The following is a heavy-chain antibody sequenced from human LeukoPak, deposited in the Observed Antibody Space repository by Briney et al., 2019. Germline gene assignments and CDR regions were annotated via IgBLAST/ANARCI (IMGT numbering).Heavy chain of an antibody. Sequence: RGSLRLSCAASGFTFSSYWMHWVRQAPGKGLVWVSCIKSDGSSTTYADSVKGRFTISRDNAKNTLHLQMNSLRAEDTAVYYCARDSSSWYYDYWGQGTLVTVSS. V-gene: IGHV3-74*03. D-gene: IGHD6-13*01. J-gene: IGHJ4*02. CDR2: IKSDGSST. CDR1: GFTFSSYW. CDR3: ARDSSSWYYDY.